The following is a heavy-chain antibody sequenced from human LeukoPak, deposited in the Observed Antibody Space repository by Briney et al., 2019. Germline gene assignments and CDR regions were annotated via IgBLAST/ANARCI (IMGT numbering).Heavy chain of an antibody. J-gene: IGHJ3*02. CDR2: IYTSGST. V-gene: IGHV4-4*07. D-gene: IGHD6-19*01. CDR3: ARHINSGWYLGAFDI. CDR1: GGSISSYY. Sequence: SETLSLTCTVSGGSISSYYWSWIRQAAGKGLEWIGRIYTSGSTNYNPSLKSRVTISVDTSKNQISLKLSSVTAADTAVYYCARHINSGWYLGAFDIWGQGTMVTVSS.